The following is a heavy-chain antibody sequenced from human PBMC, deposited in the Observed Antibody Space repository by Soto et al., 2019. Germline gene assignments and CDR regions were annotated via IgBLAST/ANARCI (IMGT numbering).Heavy chain of an antibody. D-gene: IGHD3-16*01. Sequence: GESLKISCKGSGYSFTSYWISWVRQMPGQGLEWMGIIFPDDSDTRYSPSFQGHVTISVDKSISTAYVQWSSLKASDSAIYYCFRGGVTSRTFDYWGQGTLVTVS. V-gene: IGHV5-51*01. CDR1: GYSFTSYW. J-gene: IGHJ4*02. CDR3: FRGGVTSRTFDY. CDR2: IFPDDSDT.